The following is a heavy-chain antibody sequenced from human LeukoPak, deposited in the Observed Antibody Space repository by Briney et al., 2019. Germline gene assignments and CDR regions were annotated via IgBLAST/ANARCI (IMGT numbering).Heavy chain of an antibody. CDR3: ARFTLYYDFWSGPSAPNYLDY. V-gene: IGHV4-30-4*08. CDR2: IYYSGST. CDR1: GGSISSGDYY. J-gene: IGHJ4*02. Sequence: SETLSLTCTVSGGSISSGDYYWSWIRQPPGKGLEWIGYIYYSGSTYYNPSLKSRVTISVDTSKNQFSLKLSSVTAADTAVYYCARFTLYYDFWSGPSAPNYLDYWGQGTLVTVSS. D-gene: IGHD3-3*01.